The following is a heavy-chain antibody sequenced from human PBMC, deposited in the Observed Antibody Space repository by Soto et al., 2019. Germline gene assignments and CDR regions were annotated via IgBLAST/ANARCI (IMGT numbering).Heavy chain of an antibody. D-gene: IGHD3-9*01. CDR1: GFTFSTYL. CDR3: ARKPMTGSQSGAFDI. J-gene: IGHJ3*02. V-gene: IGHV3-21*06. Sequence: VQLVESGGGLVEPGGSLRLSCAASGFTFSTYLMNWVRQAPGKGLEWVSSIKSASSSLYYADSVKGRCTISRDNAKNSLHLQMNSLRVEDTSMYFCARKPMTGSQSGAFDIWGQGTMVTVSS. CDR2: IKSASSSL.